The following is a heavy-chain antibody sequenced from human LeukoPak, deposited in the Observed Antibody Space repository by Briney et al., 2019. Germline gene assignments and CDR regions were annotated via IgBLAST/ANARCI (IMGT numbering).Heavy chain of an antibody. J-gene: IGHJ4*02. Sequence: GVSLRLSCAASGFIFSGYGMHWVRQAPGKGLQWVTFIRYEGSNKYYADSVKGRFTISRDNSKNTLYLQMNSLRVEDKAVYYCAKESDVAAAGIDYWGQGTLVTVSS. CDR1: GFIFSGYG. CDR3: AKESDVAAAGIDY. D-gene: IGHD6-13*01. V-gene: IGHV3-30*02. CDR2: IRYEGSNK.